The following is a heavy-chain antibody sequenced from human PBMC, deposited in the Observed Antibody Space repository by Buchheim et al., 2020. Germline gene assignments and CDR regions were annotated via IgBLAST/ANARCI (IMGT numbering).Heavy chain of an antibody. CDR3: ASSSGLYFAY. J-gene: IGHJ4*02. V-gene: IGHV3-66*02. D-gene: IGHD3-22*01. Sequence: EVQLVESGGDLVQPGGSLRLSCAASGFTVSSNYMSWVRQAPGKGLEWVSVIYSGGTIYYADSVKGRFTISRNSSKNTVYFKMSSLRPEDTAVYYCASSSGLYFAYWGQGTL. CDR2: IYSGGTI. CDR1: GFTVSSNY.